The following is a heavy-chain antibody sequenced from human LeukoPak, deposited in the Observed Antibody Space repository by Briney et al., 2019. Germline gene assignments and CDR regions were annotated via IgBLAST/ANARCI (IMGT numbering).Heavy chain of an antibody. CDR1: GYTFGTHW. CDR2: INPSWDGR. Sequence: ASVNVSCKASGYTFGTHWMQGVRQAPGQGREWMGIINPSWDGRLYAQKFQGRVTVTRDMSTRTVYMELSDLRPEDTAVYYCARDYSGEWEQVTGWWFDPWGQGTLVIVSS. J-gene: IGHJ5*02. V-gene: IGHV1-46*01. CDR3: ARDYSGEWEQVTGWWFDP. D-gene: IGHD3-16*01.